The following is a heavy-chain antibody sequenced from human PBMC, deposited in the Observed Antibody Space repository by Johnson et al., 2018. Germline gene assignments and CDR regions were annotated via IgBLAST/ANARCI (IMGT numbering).Heavy chain of an antibody. J-gene: IGHJ1*01. CDR3: AQVRGGGGYAEYFQH. D-gene: IGHD1-26*01. CDR2: IYYSGST. Sequence: QVQLQESGPGLVKPSETLSLTCTVSGGSISSYYWSWIRQPPGKGLEWIGYIYYSGSTNYNPSLKSRVTIAVDTSKNQFSLPLNSVTPEDTAVYYCAQVRGGGGYAEYFQHWGQGTLVTVSS. CDR1: GGSISSYY. V-gene: IGHV4-59*12.